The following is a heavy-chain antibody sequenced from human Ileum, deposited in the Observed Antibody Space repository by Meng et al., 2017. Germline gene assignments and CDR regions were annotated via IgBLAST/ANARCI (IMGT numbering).Heavy chain of an antibody. J-gene: IGHJ4*02. V-gene: IGHV4-59*01. CDR3: AAFCSGGSCPDY. D-gene: IGHD2-15*01. Sequence: QVQLQESGPGLAKPSETLSLTCTVSGVSIGTYYWTWFRLHPGKGLDWIGYIHYSGSTNYNPSLKSRITLSVDTSKNQVSLKLSSVAAADTAIYYCAAFCSGGSCPDYWGQGTLVTVSS. CDR1: GVSIGTYY. CDR2: IHYSGST.